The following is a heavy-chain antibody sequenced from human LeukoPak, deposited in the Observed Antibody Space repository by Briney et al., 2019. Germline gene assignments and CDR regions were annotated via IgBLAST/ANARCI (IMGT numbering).Heavy chain of an antibody. CDR2: ISSSSYI. V-gene: IGHV3-21*01. Sequence: PGGSLRLSCAASGFTFSSYSMNWVRQAPGKGLEWVSSISSSSYIYYADSVRGRFTISRDNAKNSLYLQMNSLRAEDTAVYYCARDLISSSSFDPWGQGTLVTVSS. J-gene: IGHJ5*02. D-gene: IGHD6-6*01. CDR1: GFTFSSYS. CDR3: ARDLISSSSFDP.